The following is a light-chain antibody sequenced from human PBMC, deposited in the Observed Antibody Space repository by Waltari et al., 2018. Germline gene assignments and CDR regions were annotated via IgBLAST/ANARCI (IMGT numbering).Light chain of an antibody. CDR3: QQYGSSPRT. J-gene: IGKJ3*01. CDR1: QSVTSTY. V-gene: IGKV3-20*01. Sequence: EIVLTQSPGTLSLSPGERATLPCRASQSVTSTYLAWYQQKPGQAPRLLTYGAPRRANGIPDRFSGSGSGTDFTLTISRLEPEDFAVYYCQQYGSSPRTFGPGTKVEIK. CDR2: GAP.